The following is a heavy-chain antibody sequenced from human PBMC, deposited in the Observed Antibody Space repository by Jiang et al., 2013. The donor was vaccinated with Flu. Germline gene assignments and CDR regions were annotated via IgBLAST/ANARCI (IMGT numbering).Heavy chain of an antibody. D-gene: IGHD3-22*01. J-gene: IGHJ6*02. Sequence: GLVKPSETLSLTCTVSGGSISSYYWSWIRQPPGKGLEWIGYIYYSGSTNYNPSLKSRVTISVDTSKNQFSLKLSSVTAADTAVYYCARHYYDSSGWGNYYYYGMDVWGQGTTVTVSS. CDR2: IYYSGST. CDR1: GGSISSYY. CDR3: ARHYYDSSGWGNYYYYGMDV. V-gene: IGHV4-59*08.